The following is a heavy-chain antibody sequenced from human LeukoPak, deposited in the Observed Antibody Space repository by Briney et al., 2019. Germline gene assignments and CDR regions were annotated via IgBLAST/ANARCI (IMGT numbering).Heavy chain of an antibody. CDR3: AKPRGIVVVVAAILDY. V-gene: IGHV3-53*01. CDR1: GFTVSSNY. J-gene: IGHJ4*02. Sequence: GGSLRLSCAASGFTVSSNYMSWVRQAPGKGLGWVSVIYSGGSTYYADSVKGRFTISRDNSKNTLYLQMNSLRAEDTVVYYCAKPRGIVVVVAAILDYWGQGTLVTVSS. D-gene: IGHD2-15*01. CDR2: IYSGGST.